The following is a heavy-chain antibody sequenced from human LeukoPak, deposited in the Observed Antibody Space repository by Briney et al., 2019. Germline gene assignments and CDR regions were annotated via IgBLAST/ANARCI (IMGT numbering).Heavy chain of an antibody. D-gene: IGHD3-22*01. J-gene: IGHJ3*02. CDR2: IIPVLDVS. CDR3: TREGVYAPDGSGYHRDAFDI. Sequence: ASVKVSCKASGGSFSSYVITWVRQAPGQGLEWMGRIIPVLDVSNFAQKFQGRVTITADKSTNTAHMELSRLESGDTAVYYRTREGVYAPDGSGYHRDAFDIWGQGTVVIVSS. CDR1: GGSFSSYV. V-gene: IGHV1-69*04.